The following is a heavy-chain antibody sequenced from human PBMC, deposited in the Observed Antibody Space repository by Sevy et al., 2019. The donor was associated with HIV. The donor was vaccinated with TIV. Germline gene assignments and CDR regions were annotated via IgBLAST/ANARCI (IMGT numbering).Heavy chain of an antibody. V-gene: IGHV1-2*02. Sequence: ASVKGSCKASGYTFTGYYMHWVRQAPGQGLEWMGWINPNSGGTNYAQKFQGRVTMTRDTSISTAYMELSRLRSDDTAVYYCARERIAVAGTTYNWFDPWGQGTLVTVSS. CDR2: INPNSGGT. CDR1: GYTFTGYY. J-gene: IGHJ5*02. D-gene: IGHD6-19*01. CDR3: ARERIAVAGTTYNWFDP.